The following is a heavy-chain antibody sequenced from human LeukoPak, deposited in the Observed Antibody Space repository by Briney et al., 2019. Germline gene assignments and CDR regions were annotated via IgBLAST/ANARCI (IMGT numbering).Heavy chain of an antibody. CDR3: AKYGNSGWVIDN. D-gene: IGHD6-19*01. J-gene: IGHJ4*02. CDR2: IYYTGAT. Sequence: SETLSLTCTVSGGSIGNNYWTWIRQPPGKGLEYIGYIYYTGATNYNTSLKSRVTISVDTSKSQFSLKLSSVTAADTAVYFCAKYGNSGWVIDNWGQGALVTVSS. CDR1: GGSIGNNY. V-gene: IGHV4-59*08.